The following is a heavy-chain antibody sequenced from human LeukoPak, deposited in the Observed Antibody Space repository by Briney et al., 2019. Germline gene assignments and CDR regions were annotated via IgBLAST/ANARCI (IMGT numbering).Heavy chain of an antibody. J-gene: IGHJ4*02. CDR3: ARTSGDNDGNALYFDY. Sequence: GESLKISCKGSGYSFTSYWIGWVRQMPGKGLEWMGFIYPGDSDTRYSPSFQGHVTFSADKSISTAYLQLSSLKASDTAMYYCARTSGDNDGNALYFDYWGQGSLVTVSS. CDR2: IYPGDSDT. V-gene: IGHV5-51*01. D-gene: IGHD4-23*01. CDR1: GYSFTSYW.